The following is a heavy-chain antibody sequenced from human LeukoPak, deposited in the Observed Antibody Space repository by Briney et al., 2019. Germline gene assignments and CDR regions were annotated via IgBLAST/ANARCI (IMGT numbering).Heavy chain of an antibody. J-gene: IGHJ6*02. V-gene: IGHV4-30-2*01. CDR1: GGSISSGGYS. CDR2: IYHSGST. CDR3: ARRPLKYNYYYGMDV. Sequence: SQTLSLTCAVSGGSISSGGYSWSWIRQPPGKGLEWIGYIYHSGSTYYNPSLKSRVTISVDRSKNQFSLKLSSVTAADTAVYYCARRPLKYNYYYGMDVWGQGTTVTVSS.